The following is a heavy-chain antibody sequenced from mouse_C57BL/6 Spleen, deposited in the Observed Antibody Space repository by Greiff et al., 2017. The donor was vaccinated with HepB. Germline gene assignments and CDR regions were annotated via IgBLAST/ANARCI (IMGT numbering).Heavy chain of an antibody. Sequence: QVQLQQPGAELVKPGASVKLSCKASGYTFTSYWMHWVKQRPGQGLEWIGKIHPNSGSTNYNEKFKSKATLTVDKSSSTAYMQPSSLTSEDSAVYYCAPITTAGDYWGQGTTLTVSS. CDR1: GYTFTSYW. CDR3: APITTAGDY. J-gene: IGHJ2*01. D-gene: IGHD1-2*01. CDR2: IHPNSGST. V-gene: IGHV1-64*01.